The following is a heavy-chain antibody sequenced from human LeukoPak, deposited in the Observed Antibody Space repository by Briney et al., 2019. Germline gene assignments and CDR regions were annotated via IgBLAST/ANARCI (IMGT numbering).Heavy chain of an antibody. J-gene: IGHJ3*02. D-gene: IGHD6-6*01. V-gene: IGHV3-7*03. CDR2: IKQDGNEK. CDR1: AFTFSSYW. CDR3: ARLYASSSGRAFDI. Sequence: GGSLRLSCAASAFTFSSYWMSWVRQAPGEGLEWVANIKQDGNEKYYVDSVKGRFTISRDNAKNSLYLQMNSLRAEDTAVYYCARLYASSSGRAFDIWGQGTMVTVSS.